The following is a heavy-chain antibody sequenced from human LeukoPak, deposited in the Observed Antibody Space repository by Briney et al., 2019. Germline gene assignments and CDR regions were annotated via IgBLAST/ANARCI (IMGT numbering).Heavy chain of an antibody. CDR2: IYPGDSDT. CDR1: GYSFASYW. CDR3: ARPYCSGGSCYLYFDY. V-gene: IGHV5-51*01. J-gene: IGHJ4*02. D-gene: IGHD2-15*01. Sequence: GESLKISCKASGYSFASYWIGWVRQMPGKGLEWMGIIYPGDSDTRYSPSFQGQVTISADKSISTAYLQWSSLKASDTAMYYCARPYCSGGSCYLYFDYWGQGTLVTVSS.